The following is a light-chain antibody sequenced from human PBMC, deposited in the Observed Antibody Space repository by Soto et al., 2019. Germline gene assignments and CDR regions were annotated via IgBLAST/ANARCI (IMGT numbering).Light chain of an antibody. J-gene: IGLJ3*02. CDR2: EVS. CDR1: SSDIGSNNY. CDR3: SSYTTTARL. V-gene: IGLV2-14*01. Sequence: QSALTQPASVSGSPGQSITISCTGNSSDIGSNNYVSWFQQRSGKAPTLIIYEVSNRPSGVSNHFSGSKSGNTASLTISGLLPEDEAEYYCSSYTTTARLFGGGTKRTVL.